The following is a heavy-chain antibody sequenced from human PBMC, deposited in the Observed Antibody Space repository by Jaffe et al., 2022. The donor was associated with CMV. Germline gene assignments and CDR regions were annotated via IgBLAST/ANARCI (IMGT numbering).Heavy chain of an antibody. J-gene: IGHJ5*02. V-gene: IGHV3-73*02. D-gene: IGHD2-15*01. Sequence: EVQLVESGGGLVQPGGSLKLSCAASGFTFSGSAMHWVRQASGKGLEWVGRIRSKANSYATAYAASVKGRFTISRDDSKNTAYLQMNSLKTEDTAVYYCTRLCPSVVTQGVGSCSPWGQGTLVTVSS. CDR2: IRSKANSYAT. CDR3: TRLCPSVVTQGVGSCSP. CDR1: GFTFSGSA.